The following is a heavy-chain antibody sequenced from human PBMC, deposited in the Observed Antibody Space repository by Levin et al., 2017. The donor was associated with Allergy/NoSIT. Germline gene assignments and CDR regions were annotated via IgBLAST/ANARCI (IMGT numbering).Heavy chain of an antibody. D-gene: IGHD5-18*01. CDR2: VNNDGSDT. CDR1: GFTFINYW. CDR3: ARGGYHHAFDS. Sequence: GGSLRLSCAASGFTFINYWMHWVRQAPGKGLVWVSRVNNDGSDTIYADSVKGRFTISRDNAKNTLYLQTTSLRAEDTAVYYCARGGYHHAFDSWGQGTMVTVSS. V-gene: IGHV3-74*01. J-gene: IGHJ3*02.